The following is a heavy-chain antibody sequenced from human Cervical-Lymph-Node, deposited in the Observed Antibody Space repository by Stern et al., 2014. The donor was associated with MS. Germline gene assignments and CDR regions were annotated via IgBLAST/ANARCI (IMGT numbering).Heavy chain of an antibody. CDR3: ALSSETSDRWYSLGYDL. J-gene: IGHJ5*02. D-gene: IGHD6-13*01. V-gene: IGHV1-69*01. CDR1: GGTFSKFP. Sequence: VPLVESGAAVTKPGSSVKVSCKASGGTFSKFPSSWVRQAPGQGLEWIGGIFPVFGTPTYAQEFRGRVTIPADVSPSTVYMELSSLRSDDTAVYYCALSSETSDRWYSLGYDLWGQGTLVTVSS. CDR2: IFPVFGTP.